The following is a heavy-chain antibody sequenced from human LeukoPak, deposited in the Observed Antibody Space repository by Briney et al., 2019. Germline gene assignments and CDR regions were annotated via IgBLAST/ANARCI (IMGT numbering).Heavy chain of an antibody. V-gene: IGHV3-7*03. CDR2: IKQDGTEK. J-gene: IGHJ4*02. CDR1: GFNFTTYW. D-gene: IGHD3-22*01. CDR3: AKPFDSSDYYSFDY. Sequence: GESLRLSCAASGFNFTTYWMSWVRQAPGKGLEWVANIKQDGTEKYYVDSVKGRFTISRDNSKNTLYLQMNSLRAEDTAVYYCAKPFDSSDYYSFDYWGQGTLVTVSS.